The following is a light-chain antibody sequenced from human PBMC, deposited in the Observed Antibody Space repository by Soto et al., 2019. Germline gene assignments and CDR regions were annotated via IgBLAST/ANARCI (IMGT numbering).Light chain of an antibody. CDR1: SSNIGAGYD. Sequence: QSVRTQPPSVSGAPGQRVTNSCTGSSSNIGAGYDVHWYQRLPGTAPKVLIYNNNNRPSGVPDRFSGSKSGTSASLAITGLQAEDEADYYCQSYDSSLSGSYVFGTGTKLTVL. J-gene: IGLJ1*01. CDR2: NNN. CDR3: QSYDSSLSGSYV. V-gene: IGLV1-40*01.